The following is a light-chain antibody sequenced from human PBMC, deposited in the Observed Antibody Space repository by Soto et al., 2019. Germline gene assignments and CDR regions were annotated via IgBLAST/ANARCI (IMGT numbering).Light chain of an antibody. J-gene: IGLJ2*01. CDR1: SSDMGSYNL. V-gene: IGLV2-23*03. CDR2: EGS. Sequence: ALTQPASVSGSPGQSITISCTGTSSDMGSYNLVSWYQQHPGKAPELMIYEGSKRPSGVSNRFSGSKSGNTASLTISGLQAEDEADYYCCSYGGSSTFVVFGGGTKLTVL. CDR3: CSYGGSSTFVV.